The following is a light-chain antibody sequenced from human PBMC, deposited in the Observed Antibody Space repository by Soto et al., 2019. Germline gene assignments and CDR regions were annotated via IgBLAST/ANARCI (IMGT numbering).Light chain of an antibody. V-gene: IGKV3-20*01. CDR3: QQYGDSPIT. CDR1: QYINTR. Sequence: EIVLTQSPATLSSFAGDRVTPSCRASQYINTRLAWYQHRNGQAPRILIYQTSIRAAGIPARFSGNGSGTDFNLTITGLETEDFALYYCQQYGDSPITFGQGTRLEIK. CDR2: QTS. J-gene: IGKJ5*01.